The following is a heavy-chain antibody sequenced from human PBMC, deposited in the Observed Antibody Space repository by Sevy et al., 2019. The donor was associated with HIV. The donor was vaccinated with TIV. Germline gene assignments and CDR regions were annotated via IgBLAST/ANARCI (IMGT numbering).Heavy chain of an antibody. Sequence: GGSLRLSCAASGFTVSRNYMSWVRQAPGKGLEWVSSISSSSSYIYYADSVKGRFTISRDNAKNSLYLQMNSLRAEDTAVYYCARYKVDTAMDPYYYYGMDVWGQGTTVTVS. D-gene: IGHD5-18*01. CDR1: GFTVSRNY. CDR2: ISSSSSYI. J-gene: IGHJ6*02. CDR3: ARYKVDTAMDPYYYYGMDV. V-gene: IGHV3-21*01.